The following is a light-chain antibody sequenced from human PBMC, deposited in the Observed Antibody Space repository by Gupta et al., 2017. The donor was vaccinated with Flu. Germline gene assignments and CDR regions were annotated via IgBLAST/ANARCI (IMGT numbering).Light chain of an antibody. CDR2: KAS. CDR3: QQYDSNSWT. J-gene: IGKJ1*01. CDR1: QSISSW. V-gene: IGKV1-5*03. Sequence: DIQMTQSPSTLYASVGDRVTISCRASQSISSWLAWYQQKPGKAPKLLIYKASSLESGVPSRFSGSGSGTEFTLTISSLRPDDFATYYCQQYDSNSWTFGQGTRVE.